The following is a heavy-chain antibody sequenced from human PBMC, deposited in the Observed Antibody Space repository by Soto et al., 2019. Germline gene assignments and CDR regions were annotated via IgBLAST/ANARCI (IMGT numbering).Heavy chain of an antibody. Sequence: SETLSLTCTVSGGSISSYYWSWIRQPPGKGLEWIGYIYYSGSTNYNPSLKSRVTISVDTSKNPFSLKLSSVTAADTAVYYCARGLDFYGSGSSHGGSWYDPWGQGTLVTVSS. V-gene: IGHV4-59*12. CDR3: ARGLDFYGSGSSHGGSWYDP. CDR2: IYYSGST. D-gene: IGHD3-10*01. CDR1: GGSISSYY. J-gene: IGHJ5*02.